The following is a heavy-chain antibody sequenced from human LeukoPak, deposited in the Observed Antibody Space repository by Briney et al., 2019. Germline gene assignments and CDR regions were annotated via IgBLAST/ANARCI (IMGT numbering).Heavy chain of an antibody. V-gene: IGHV4-59*08. CDR3: ASGGLDAFDI. CDR1: GGSISSYY. Sequence: PSETLSLTCTVSGGSISSYYWSWIRQPAGKGLEWIGYIYYSGRTNYNPSLKSRVTISVDTSKNQFSLKLSSVTAADTAVYYCASGGLDAFDIWGQGTMVAVSS. CDR2: IYYSGRT. J-gene: IGHJ3*02.